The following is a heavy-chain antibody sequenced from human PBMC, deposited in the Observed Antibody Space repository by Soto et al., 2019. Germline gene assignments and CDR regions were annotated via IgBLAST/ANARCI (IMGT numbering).Heavy chain of an antibody. D-gene: IGHD1-1*01. CDR2: IDSDGSRK. CDR3: TRVQGYVGYYGMDV. J-gene: IGHJ6*02. V-gene: IGHV3-74*01. CDR1: GFTFSSYW. Sequence: PVGSLRLSCAASGFTFSSYWMHWVRQAPGKGLVWVSRIDSDGSRKNYADSVKGRFTISRDNAKNTLYLQMHSLRADDTAVYYCTRVQGYVGYYGMDVWSQGTTVTVSS.